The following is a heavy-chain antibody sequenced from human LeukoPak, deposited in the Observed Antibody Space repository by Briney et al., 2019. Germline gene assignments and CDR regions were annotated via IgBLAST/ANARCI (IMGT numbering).Heavy chain of an antibody. D-gene: IGHD5-18*01. CDR3: ATSCGNSYGCYFDY. Sequence: SGTLSLTCTVSGASICSYYWSWIRQPPGKGLEWIGYIYYSGSTNYNPSLKSRVTISVDTSKSQFSLRLSSVTAADTAIYYCATSCGNSYGCYFDYWGQGTLVTVSS. CDR2: IYYSGST. V-gene: IGHV4-59*08. J-gene: IGHJ4*02. CDR1: GASICSYY.